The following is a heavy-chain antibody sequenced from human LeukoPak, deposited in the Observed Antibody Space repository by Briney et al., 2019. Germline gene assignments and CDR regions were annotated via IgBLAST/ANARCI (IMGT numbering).Heavy chain of an antibody. CDR2: FSGSGGST. D-gene: IGHD3-3*01. V-gene: IGHV3-23*01. J-gene: IGHJ4*02. CDR1: GFTFSSYA. Sequence: GGSLRLSCAASGFTFSSYAMSWVRQAPGKGVEWVSAFSGSGGSTYYADSVRGRFTISRDNSKNMLYLQMNSLRAEDTAVYYCAKGRYDFWSGYLTDWGQGTLVTVSS. CDR3: AKGRYDFWSGYLTD.